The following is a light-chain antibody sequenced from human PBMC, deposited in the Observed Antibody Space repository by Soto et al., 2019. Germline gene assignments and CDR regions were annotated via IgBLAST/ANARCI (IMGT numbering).Light chain of an antibody. CDR2: DVS. CDR3: SSYTSSSTLV. J-gene: IGLJ1*01. CDR1: SSDVGGYNY. Sequence: LTQPASVSGSPGQSITLSCTGTSSDVGGYNYVSWYQQHPGKAPKLMIYDVSNRPSGVSNRFSGSKSGNTASLTISGLQAEDEADYYCSSYTSSSTLVFGTGTKVTVL. V-gene: IGLV2-14*01.